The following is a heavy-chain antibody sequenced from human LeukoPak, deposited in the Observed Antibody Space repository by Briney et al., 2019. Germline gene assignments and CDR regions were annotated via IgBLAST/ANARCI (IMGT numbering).Heavy chain of an antibody. J-gene: IGHJ4*02. CDR2: INSDGSST. CDR3: ARMVAAAGQDFDY. Sequence: PGGSLRLSCAASGFTFSSYWMHWVRQGPGKGLVWVSRINSDGSSTRYADSVKGRFTISRDNAKNTLYLQMKSLRAEDTAVYYCARMVAAAGQDFDYWGQETLVTVSS. D-gene: IGHD6-13*01. CDR1: GFTFSSYW. V-gene: IGHV3-74*01.